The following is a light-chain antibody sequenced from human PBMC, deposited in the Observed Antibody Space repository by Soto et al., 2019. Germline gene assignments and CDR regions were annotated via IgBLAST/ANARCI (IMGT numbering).Light chain of an antibody. V-gene: IGLV1-40*01. CDR2: GNS. CDR1: SSNIGAGYD. CDR3: RYYDSSLSGYYV. J-gene: IGLJ1*01. Sequence: QSALTQPPSVSGAPGQRVTISCTGSSSNIGAGYDVHWYQQLPGTAPKLLIYGNSNRPSGVPDRFSGSKSGTSASLAITGLQDEDEEEYYCRYYDSSLSGYYVVGTGTKVTVL.